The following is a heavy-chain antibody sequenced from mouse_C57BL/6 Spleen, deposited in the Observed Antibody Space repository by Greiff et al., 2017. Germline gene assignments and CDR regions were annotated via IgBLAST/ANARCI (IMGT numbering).Heavy chain of an antibody. CDR3: ARGSYDGGFAY. V-gene: IGHV14-2*01. D-gene: IGHD2-3*01. J-gene: IGHJ3*01. Sequence: VQLKQSGAELVKPGASVKLSCTASGFNIKDYYMHWVKQRTEQGLEWIGRIDPEDGETKYAPKFQGKATITADTSSNTAYLQLSSLTSEDTAVYYCARGSYDGGFAYWGQGTLVTVSA. CDR2: IDPEDGET. CDR1: GFNIKDYY.